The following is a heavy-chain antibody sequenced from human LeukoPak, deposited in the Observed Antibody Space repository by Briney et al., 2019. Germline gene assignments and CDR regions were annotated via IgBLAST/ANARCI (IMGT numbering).Heavy chain of an antibody. CDR3: ARTNDFWSGYYQYYFDY. J-gene: IGHJ4*02. Sequence: GGSLRLSCAASGFTFSSYWMSWVRQAPGKGLEWVANIKQDGSEKYYVDSVKGRFTISRDNAKNSLYLQMNSLRAEDTAVYYCARTNDFWSGYYQYYFDYWGQGTLVTVSS. CDR1: GFTFSSYW. D-gene: IGHD3-3*01. CDR2: IKQDGSEK. V-gene: IGHV3-7*01.